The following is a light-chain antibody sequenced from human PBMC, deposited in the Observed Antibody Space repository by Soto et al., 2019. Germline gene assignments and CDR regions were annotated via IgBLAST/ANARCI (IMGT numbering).Light chain of an antibody. CDR1: HIIXXX. Sequence: DIHMTQSPSTLSASLLYRVTITCXASHIIXXXLAWYQQKPGKAPKLLIYAASSLQSGVPSRFSGSGSGTDFTLTISSLQPEDFATYYCQQSYSTPITFGQGTRLEIK. CDR2: AAS. V-gene: IGKV1-39*01. J-gene: IGKJ5*01. CDR3: QQSYSTPIT.